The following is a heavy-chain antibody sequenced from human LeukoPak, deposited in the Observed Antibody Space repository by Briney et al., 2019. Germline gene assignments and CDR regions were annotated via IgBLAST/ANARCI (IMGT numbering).Heavy chain of an antibody. V-gene: IGHV3-66*01. CDR1: GFTVSSNY. CDR3: AKGRVGTNGVLEH. D-gene: IGHD1-26*01. Sequence: PGGSLRLSCAASGFTVSSNYMSWVRQAPGKGLEWVSVIYSGGSTYYADSVKGRFTISRDNSKNTLYLQINSLRADDTAVYYCAKGRVGTNGVLEHWGQGTLVTVSS. J-gene: IGHJ1*01. CDR2: IYSGGST.